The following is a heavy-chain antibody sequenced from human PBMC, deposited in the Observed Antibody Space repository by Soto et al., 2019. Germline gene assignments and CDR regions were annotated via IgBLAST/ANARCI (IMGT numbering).Heavy chain of an antibody. J-gene: IGHJ3*02. CDR1: GFTFSSYA. Sequence: QVQLVESGGGVVQPGRSLRLSCAASGFTFSSYAMHWVRQAPGKGLEWVAVISYDGSNKYYADSVKGRFTISRDNSKNTRYLEKNSLRAEDTAVYYCAGGYYYEARNAFEIWGQGTMVTVSS. CDR3: AGGYYYEARNAFEI. CDR2: ISYDGSNK. V-gene: IGHV3-30-3*01. D-gene: IGHD3-22*01.